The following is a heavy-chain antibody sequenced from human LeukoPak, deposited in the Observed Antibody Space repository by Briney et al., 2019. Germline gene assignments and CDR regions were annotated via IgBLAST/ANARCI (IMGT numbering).Heavy chain of an antibody. V-gene: IGHV1-46*01. CDR1: GYTFTSHL. CDR3: ARRGYCTGDSCYSGGFDY. D-gene: IGHD2-15*01. Sequence: ASVKVSCKASGYTFTSHLIHWVRQAPGQGLEWMGIINPSGGTTTYAQKIQGRVTMTRDTSTSTVYMELSSLKSEDTAVYYCARRGYCTGDSCYSGGFDYWGQGTLVTVSS. CDR2: INPSGGTT. J-gene: IGHJ4*02.